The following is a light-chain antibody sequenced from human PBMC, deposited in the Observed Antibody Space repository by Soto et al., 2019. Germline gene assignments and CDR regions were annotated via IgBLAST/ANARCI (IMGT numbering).Light chain of an antibody. Sequence: EIVLTHSPGTLSLSPCERATLSCRASQSVSSYLAWYQQKPGQAPRLLIYDASNRATGIPARFSGSGSGTDFTLTISSLEPEDFAVYYCQQRSNWPVTFGQGTRLENK. CDR2: DAS. J-gene: IGKJ5*01. CDR3: QQRSNWPVT. V-gene: IGKV3-11*01. CDR1: QSVSSY.